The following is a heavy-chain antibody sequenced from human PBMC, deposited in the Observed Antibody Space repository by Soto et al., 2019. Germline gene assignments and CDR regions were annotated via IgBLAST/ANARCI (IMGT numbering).Heavy chain of an antibody. Sequence: QLQLQESGPGLVKPSETLSLTCTVSGGSISSSSYYWGWIRQPPGKGLEWIGSIYYSGSTYYNPSLKSRVTISVDTSKNQFSLKLSSVTAADTAVYYCARQSYSSGWSFDYWGQGTLVTVSS. V-gene: IGHV4-39*01. J-gene: IGHJ4*02. D-gene: IGHD6-19*01. CDR1: GGSISSSSYY. CDR2: IYYSGST. CDR3: ARQSYSSGWSFDY.